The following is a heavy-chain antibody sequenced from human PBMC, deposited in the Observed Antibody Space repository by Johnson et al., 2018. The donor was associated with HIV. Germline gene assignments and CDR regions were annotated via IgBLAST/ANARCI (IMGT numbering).Heavy chain of an antibody. CDR3: AKDLRITIFGVVPPHDAFDI. CDR1: GFTFDDYG. Sequence: MELVESGGGVVRPGGSLRLAYAASGFTFDDYGLSRVRQAPGKGLEWVSVLYPGGSTYSAHSVTGRLPTSRDHSKNTLYLQMNSLRAEDTAVYYCAKDLRITIFGVVPPHDAFDIWGQGTMVTVSS. J-gene: IGHJ3*02. CDR2: LYPGGST. V-gene: IGHV3-66*01. D-gene: IGHD3-3*01.